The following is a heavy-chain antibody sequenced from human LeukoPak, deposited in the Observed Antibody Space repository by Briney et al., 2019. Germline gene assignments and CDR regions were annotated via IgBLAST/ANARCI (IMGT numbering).Heavy chain of an antibody. V-gene: IGHV2-5*01. CDR1: GFSLSSSGVG. CDR3: AHRLGWNYFDY. CDR2: IDWNDDK. Sequence: SGPTLVRPTQTVTLPCTFSGFSLSSSGVGVGWIRQPPGKALEWVALIDWNDDKRYSPSLRSRLTITKDTYKNQVVLTMTNMDPVDTATYYCAHRLGWNYFDYWGQGTLVTVSS. J-gene: IGHJ4*02. D-gene: IGHD6-19*01.